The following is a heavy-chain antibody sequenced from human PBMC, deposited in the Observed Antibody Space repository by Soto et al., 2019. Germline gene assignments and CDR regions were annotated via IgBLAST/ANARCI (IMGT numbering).Heavy chain of an antibody. Sequence: SVKVSCKXSGGTFSSYAISWVRQAPGQGLEWMGGIIPIFGTANYAQNFQGRVTIAADESTNTAYMELSSLRSEDTAVYYCARDLGSGWYNYWGQGTLVTVSS. CDR3: ARDLGSGWYNY. D-gene: IGHD6-19*01. J-gene: IGHJ4*02. CDR1: GGTFSSYA. V-gene: IGHV1-69*13. CDR2: IIPIFGTA.